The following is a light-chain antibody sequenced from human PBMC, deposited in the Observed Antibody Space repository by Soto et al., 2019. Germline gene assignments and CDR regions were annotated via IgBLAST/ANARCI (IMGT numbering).Light chain of an antibody. Sequence: QSVQTQPRSVSGSPGQSVTISCTGTSSDVGGYNYVSWYQQHPGKAPKLMIYDVSKRPSWVPDRFSGSKSGNTASLTISGLQAEDEADYYCCSYAGSYTLYVFGTGTKVTVL. J-gene: IGLJ1*01. CDR3: CSYAGSYTLYV. V-gene: IGLV2-11*01. CDR1: SSDVGGYNY. CDR2: DVS.